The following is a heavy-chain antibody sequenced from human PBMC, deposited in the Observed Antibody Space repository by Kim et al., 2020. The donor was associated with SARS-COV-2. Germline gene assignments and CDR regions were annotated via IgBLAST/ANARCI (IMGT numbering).Heavy chain of an antibody. D-gene: IGHD6-19*01. CDR1: GFTFSSYA. CDR2: IWYDGSNK. CDR3: AKDGWVAVAGGDAFDI. V-gene: IGHV3-33*06. J-gene: IGHJ3*02. Sequence: GGSLRLSCAASGFTFSSYAMHWVRQAPGKGLEWVAVIWYDGSNKYYADSVKGRFTISRDNSKNTLYLQMNSLRAEDTAVYYCAKDGWVAVAGGDAFDIWGQGTMVTVSS.